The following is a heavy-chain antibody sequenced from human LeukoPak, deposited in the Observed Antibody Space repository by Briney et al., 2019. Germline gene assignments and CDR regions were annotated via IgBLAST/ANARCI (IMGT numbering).Heavy chain of an antibody. J-gene: IGHJ4*02. V-gene: IGHV1-2*02. CDR2: INPNSGDT. D-gene: IGHD2-2*02. Sequence: ASVKVSCAASGYTFTDSYMHWVRQAPGEGLEWMGWINPNSGDTSYAQKFQGRVTMTRDTSISTAYMELSSLRSDDTAVYYCTRLQGTLAYCTRTSCYNMDYWGQGTLVTVSS. CDR1: GYTFTDSY. CDR3: TRLQGTLAYCTRTSCYNMDY.